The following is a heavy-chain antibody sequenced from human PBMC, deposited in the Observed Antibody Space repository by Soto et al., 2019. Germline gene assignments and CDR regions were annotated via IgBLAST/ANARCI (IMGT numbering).Heavy chain of an antibody. CDR2: IYKSATT. J-gene: IGHJ5*02. Sequence: LSLTCSVSGDSISNLDYFWAWIRQPPGQALEYIGYIYKSATTYYNPSFESRAAISVDTSKSQFSLNVTSVTAADTAVYYCAGGWGIAAPGPNWFDPWGQGTLVTVSS. CDR3: AGGWGIAAPGPNWFDP. CDR1: GDSISNLDYF. V-gene: IGHV4-30-4*01. D-gene: IGHD6-13*01.